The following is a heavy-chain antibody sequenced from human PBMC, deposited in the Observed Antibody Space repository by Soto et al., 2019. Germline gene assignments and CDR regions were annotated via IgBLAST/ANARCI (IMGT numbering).Heavy chain of an antibody. J-gene: IGHJ6*02. CDR2: IILLLGTT. V-gene: IGHV1-69*01. CDR3: AAELGFGKLSVV. D-gene: IGHD3-10*01. Sequence: QLQVVQSGVEVRRPGSSVKVSCKASGDTFKNCVISWVRQAPGQGLEWMGGIILLLGTTDFAQRFQGRLTITTDGSTTTAYMELSRLRSEETATYYCAAELGFGKLSVVWGQGTTVIVSS. CDR1: GDTFKNCV.